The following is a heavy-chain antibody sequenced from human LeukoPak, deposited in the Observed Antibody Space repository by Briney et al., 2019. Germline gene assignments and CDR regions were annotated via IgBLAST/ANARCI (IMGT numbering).Heavy chain of an antibody. CDR2: IHLDGRTT. D-gene: IGHD3-16*01. Sequence: TGGSLRLSCAASGFTFSSYWMHWVRQRPGKGLVWVSRIHLDGRTTNYADSVKGRFTISRDNAKNTLSLEMNSLRPEDTAVYYCARGGSPSDYWGQGTLVSASS. V-gene: IGHV3-74*01. J-gene: IGHJ4*02. CDR3: ARGGSPSDY. CDR1: GFTFSSYW.